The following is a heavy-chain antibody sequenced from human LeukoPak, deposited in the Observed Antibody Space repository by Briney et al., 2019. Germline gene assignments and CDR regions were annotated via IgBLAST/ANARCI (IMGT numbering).Heavy chain of an antibody. CDR3: ARDLASRDGYTARLHNYYGMDV. J-gene: IGHJ6*02. Sequence: ASVKVSCKASGYTFTSYGISWVRQAPGQGLEWMGWISAYNGNTNYAQKLQGRVTMTTDTSTSTAYMELRSLRSDDTAVYYCARDLASRDGYTARLHNYYGMDVWGQGTTVTVSS. D-gene: IGHD5-24*01. CDR1: GYTFTSYG. V-gene: IGHV1-18*01. CDR2: ISAYNGNT.